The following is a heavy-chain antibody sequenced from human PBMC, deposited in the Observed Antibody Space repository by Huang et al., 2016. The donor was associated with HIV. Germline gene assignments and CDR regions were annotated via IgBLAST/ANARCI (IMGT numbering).Heavy chain of an antibody. D-gene: IGHD3-16*01. Sequence: VQLVQSGAAEKKPGASVKVSCKASGYTFSSNYIHWVRHAPGLGVEWMGIINPGDNSKTFAPKFRGRLTMTRDTTTSTLYMELNSLTSHDTAVYYCARSGGAYTDNWLDHWGQGTLVTVSS. J-gene: IGHJ5*02. CDR1: GYTFSSNY. V-gene: IGHV1-46*01. CDR2: INPGDNSK. CDR3: ARSGGAYTDNWLDH.